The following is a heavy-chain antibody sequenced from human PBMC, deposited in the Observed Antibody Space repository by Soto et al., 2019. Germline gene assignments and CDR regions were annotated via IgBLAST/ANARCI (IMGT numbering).Heavy chain of an antibody. J-gene: IGHJ4*02. Sequence: QVQLQESGPGLVKPSETLSLTCTVSGGSISSYYWSWIRQPPGKGLEWIGYIYYSVSTNYNPSLKSRVTISVDTSKNQFSLKLSSVTAADTAVYYCARLGDSSGSFFDYWGQGTLVTVSS. D-gene: IGHD3-22*01. CDR2: IYYSVST. CDR3: ARLGDSSGSFFDY. CDR1: GGSISSYY. V-gene: IGHV4-59*08.